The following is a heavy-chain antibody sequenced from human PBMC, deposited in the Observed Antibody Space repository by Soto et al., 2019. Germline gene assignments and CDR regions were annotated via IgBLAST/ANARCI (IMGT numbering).Heavy chain of an antibody. V-gene: IGHV4-4*02. D-gene: IGHD2-15*01. CDR1: GGSISSSNW. CDR3: ARAYGGNPRSKYFQH. CDR2: IYHSGST. J-gene: IGHJ1*01. Sequence: SETLSLTCAVSGGSISSSNWWSWVRQPPGKGLEWIGEIYHSGSTNYNPSLKSRVTISVDKSKNQFSLKLSSVTAADTAVYYCARAYGGNPRSKYFQHRGQGTLVIVSS.